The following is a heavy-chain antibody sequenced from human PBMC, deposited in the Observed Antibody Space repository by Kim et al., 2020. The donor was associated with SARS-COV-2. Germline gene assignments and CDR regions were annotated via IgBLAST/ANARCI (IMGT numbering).Heavy chain of an antibody. D-gene: IGHD2-2*02. V-gene: IGHV3-43*02. CDR2: ISGDGGST. Sequence: GGSLRLSCAASGFTFDDYAMHWVRQAPGKGLEWVSLISGDGGSTYYADSVKGRFTISRDNSKNSLYLQMNSLRTEDTALYYCAKDIGRWGRYCSSTSCYIHYYYMDVWGKGTTVTVSS. CDR1: GFTFDDYA. J-gene: IGHJ6*03. CDR3: AKDIGRWGRYCSSTSCYIHYYYMDV.